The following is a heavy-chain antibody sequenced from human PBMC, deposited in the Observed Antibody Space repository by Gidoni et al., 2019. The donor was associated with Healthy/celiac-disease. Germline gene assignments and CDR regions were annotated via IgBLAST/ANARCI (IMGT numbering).Heavy chain of an antibody. CDR1: GYTCTSNG. J-gene: IGHJ4*02. V-gene: IGHV1-18*01. CDR3: AREGSYCGGDCYSLYYFDY. Sequence: QVQLVQSGAEVKKPGASVKVSCKASGYTCTSNGCSWVRQAPGQGLEWMGWISTYNGNTNYAQQLQGRVTMTTDTSTSTAYMALRSLRSDDTAVYYCAREGSYCGGDCYSLYYFDYWGQGTLVTVSS. CDR2: ISTYNGNT. D-gene: IGHD2-21*02.